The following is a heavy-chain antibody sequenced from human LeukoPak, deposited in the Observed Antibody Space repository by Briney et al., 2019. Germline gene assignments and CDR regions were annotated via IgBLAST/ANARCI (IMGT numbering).Heavy chain of an antibody. Sequence: GGSLRLSCTASGFPFGDYAVTWFRQAPGKGLEWVGFIRNKVYGGTTEYAASVKGRFTISRDDSKSIAYLQVNSLKTEDTAAYYCTRTNGYRSGWYSDYWGQGTLVAVSS. J-gene: IGHJ4*02. D-gene: IGHD6-19*01. CDR1: GFPFGDYA. V-gene: IGHV3-49*03. CDR2: IRNKVYGGTT. CDR3: TRTNGYRSGWYSDY.